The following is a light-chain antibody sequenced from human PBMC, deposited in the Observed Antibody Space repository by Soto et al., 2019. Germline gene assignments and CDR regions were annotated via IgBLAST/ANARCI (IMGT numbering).Light chain of an antibody. CDR3: QSFDSSLRVVV. CDR2: GNS. CDR1: SSNIGAGYD. Sequence: QSVLTQPPSVSGAPGQGVTISCTGSSSNIGAGYDVRWYQQLPGTAPKLLIYGNSNRPSGVPDRFSGSTSKSGTSASLAITGLQAEDEADYYCQSFDSSLRVVVFGGGTKLTVL. J-gene: IGLJ2*01. V-gene: IGLV1-40*01.